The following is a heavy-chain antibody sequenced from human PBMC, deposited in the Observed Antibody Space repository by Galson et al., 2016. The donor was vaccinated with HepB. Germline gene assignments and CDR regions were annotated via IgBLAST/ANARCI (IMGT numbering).Heavy chain of an antibody. CDR2: INEDGSET. V-gene: IGHV3-7*01. CDR1: GFTFSNYW. CDR3: ARRPLNSGWVYWYFDL. Sequence: SLRLSCAASGFTFSNYWMSWVRQVPGKGLELVSNINEDGSETKYVDSVKGRFTISRDNAKNSLYLHMNSLRAEDTAVYYCARRPLNSGWVYWYFDLWGRGTLVTVSP. D-gene: IGHD6-19*01. J-gene: IGHJ2*01.